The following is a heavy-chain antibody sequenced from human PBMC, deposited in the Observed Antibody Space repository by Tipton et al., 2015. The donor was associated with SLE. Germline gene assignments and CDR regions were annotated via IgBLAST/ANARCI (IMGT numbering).Heavy chain of an antibody. CDR1: GGSISSSSYY. Sequence: LRLSCTVSGGSISSSSYYWGWIRQPPGKGLEWIGSIYYSGSTYYNPSLKSRVTISVDTTKNQFSLKLRSVTAADTAVYYCAPSIAARPRDWYFDLWGRGTLVTVSS. V-gene: IGHV4-39*01. CDR3: APSIAARPRDWYFDL. J-gene: IGHJ2*01. CDR2: IYYSGST. D-gene: IGHD6-6*01.